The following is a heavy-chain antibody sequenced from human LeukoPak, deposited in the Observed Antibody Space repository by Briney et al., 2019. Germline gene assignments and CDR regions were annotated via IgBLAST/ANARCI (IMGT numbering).Heavy chain of an antibody. D-gene: IGHD3-3*01. CDR1: GFTITSSA. V-gene: IGHV1-58*01. CDR2: IVVGSGNT. CDR3: AADPHGVLRFLEWFLFDY. J-gene: IGHJ4*02. Sequence: ASVKVSCKASGFTITSSAVQWVRQARGQRLEWIGWIVVGSGNTNYAQKFQERVTITRDMSTSTAYMELSSLRSEDTAVYYCAADPHGVLRFLEWFLFDYWGQGTLVTVSS.